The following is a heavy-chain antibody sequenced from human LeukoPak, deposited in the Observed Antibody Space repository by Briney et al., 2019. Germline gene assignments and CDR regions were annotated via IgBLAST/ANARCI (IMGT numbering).Heavy chain of an antibody. J-gene: IGHJ5*02. CDR1: GYSISSGCY. CDR3: ARAYSSSWYWNWFDP. CDR2: IYPTGST. Sequence: PSETLSLTCTVSGYSISSGCYWGWIRQPPGKGLEWIGNIYPTGSTYYNPSLKSRVTISVDTSKNQFSLKVSSVSAADTAVYYCARAYSSSWYWNWFDPWGQGTLVTVSS. D-gene: IGHD6-13*01. V-gene: IGHV4-38-2*02.